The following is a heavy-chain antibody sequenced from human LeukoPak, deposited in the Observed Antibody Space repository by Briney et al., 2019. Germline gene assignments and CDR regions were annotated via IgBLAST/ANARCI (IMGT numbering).Heavy chain of an antibody. J-gene: IGHJ4*02. CDR2: ITAIGTAM. CDR3: AKGHYEYVWGSFDY. D-gene: IGHD3-16*01. Sequence: GGSLRLSCAASGFTFSSYGMRWVRQAPGKGLEWVSHITAIGTAMFYADSVKGRFTISRDNSKNTLYLQMNSLRAEDTAAYYCAKGHYEYVWGSFDYWGQGTLVTVSS. CDR1: GFTFSSYG. V-gene: IGHV3-23*01.